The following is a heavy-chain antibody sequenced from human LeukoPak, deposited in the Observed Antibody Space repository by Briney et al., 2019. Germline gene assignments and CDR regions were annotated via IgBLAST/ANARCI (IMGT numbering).Heavy chain of an antibody. CDR3: AREGSGFTYGRGSYFDY. CDR2: INPNSGDT. Sequence: ASVKVSCKASGYTLTVYYIHWVRQAPGQGLEWMGRINPNSGDTNFAQKFQGRVTMTRDTSISTAYMDLSGLRPDDTAVYYCAREGSGFTYGRGSYFDYWGHGILVTVSS. V-gene: IGHV1-2*06. D-gene: IGHD5-18*01. CDR1: GYTLTVYY. J-gene: IGHJ4*01.